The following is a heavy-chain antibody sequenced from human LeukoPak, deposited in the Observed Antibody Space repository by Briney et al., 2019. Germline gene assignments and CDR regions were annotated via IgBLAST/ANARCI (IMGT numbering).Heavy chain of an antibody. D-gene: IGHD6-13*01. V-gene: IGHV3-74*01. J-gene: IGHJ4*02. CDR1: GSTFSSYW. Sequence: GGSLRLSCAASGSTFSSYWMYWVRQAPEKGLMWVSRIRGDGSSTTYADSVKGRFTISRDNAKNTLSLQMNSLRADDTAVYYCASEMAAAENYWGQGTLVTVSS. CDR3: ASEMAAAENY. CDR2: IRGDGSST.